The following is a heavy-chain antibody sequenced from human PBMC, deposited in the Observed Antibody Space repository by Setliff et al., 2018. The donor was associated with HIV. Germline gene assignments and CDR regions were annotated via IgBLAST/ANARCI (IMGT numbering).Heavy chain of an antibody. CDR2: IHYSGNT. D-gene: IGHD1-26*01. CDR1: GGSISSSSYY. J-gene: IGHJ4*01. CDR3: ASHLPPYSGNFDC. V-gene: IGHV4-39*01. Sequence: SETLSLTCTVSGGSISSSSYYWGWSRQPPGKGLEWIGTIHYSGNTYYNPSLKSRVPISVYTSKNQISLKLSSVTAADTAVYYCASHLPPYSGNFDCWGHGTLVTVSS.